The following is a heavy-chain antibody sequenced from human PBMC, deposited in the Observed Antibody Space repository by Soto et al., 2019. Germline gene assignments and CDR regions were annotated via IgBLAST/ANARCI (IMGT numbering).Heavy chain of an antibody. CDR2: INHSGST. V-gene: IGHV4-34*01. J-gene: IGHJ4*02. D-gene: IGHD5-12*01. CDR1: GGSFRGYY. CDR3: ARGVATVVTSYFDY. Sequence: SETLSLTCTVSGGSFRGYYWSWIRQPPEKGLEWIGEINHSGSTNYNPSLKSRVTISVDTSKNQFSLKLRSVTAADTAVYYCARGVATVVTSYFDYWGQGTLVTVSS.